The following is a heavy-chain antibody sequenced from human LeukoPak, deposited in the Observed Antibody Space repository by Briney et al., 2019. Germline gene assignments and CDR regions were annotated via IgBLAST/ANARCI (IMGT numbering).Heavy chain of an antibody. D-gene: IGHD6-19*01. CDR3: ARQGQWLADDRRWFDP. J-gene: IGHJ5*02. CDR1: GGSISSYY. Sequence: SETLSLTCTVSGGSISSYYWSWIRQPPGKGLEWIGYIYYSGSTNYNPSLKSRLTMSVNTSKKQMSVKLSSVTAADTAVYYCARQGQWLADDRRWFDPWGQGTLVTVSS. V-gene: IGHV4-59*08. CDR2: IYYSGST.